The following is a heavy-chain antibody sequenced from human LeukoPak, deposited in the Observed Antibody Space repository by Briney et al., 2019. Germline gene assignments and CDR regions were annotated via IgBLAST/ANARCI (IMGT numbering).Heavy chain of an antibody. D-gene: IGHD2-15*01. J-gene: IGHJ4*02. V-gene: IGHV4-59*02. CDR3: ARVTAAGGGFDH. CDR1: GVSVSGYH. Sequence: ASETLSLTCTVSGVSVSGYHWSWIRQPPGQGLECIGHIYFTGSTTYNPSLKSRVTISVDTSQNQFSLRLSSVTAADTAVYYCARVTAAGGGFDHWGQGTLGTVSS. CDR2: IYFTGST.